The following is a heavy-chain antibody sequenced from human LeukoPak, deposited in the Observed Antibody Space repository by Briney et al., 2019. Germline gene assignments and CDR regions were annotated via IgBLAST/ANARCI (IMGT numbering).Heavy chain of an antibody. CDR3: ASGYCSSTSCLLFDY. CDR1: GGSISSSSYY. J-gene: IGHJ4*02. CDR2: IYYSGST. D-gene: IGHD2-2*01. V-gene: IGHV4-39*01. Sequence: SETLSLTCTVSGGSISSSSYYWGRIRQPPGKGLEWIGSIYYSGSTYYNPSLKSRVTISVDTSKNQFSLKLSSVTAADTAVYYCASGYCSSTSCLLFDYWGQGTLVTVSS.